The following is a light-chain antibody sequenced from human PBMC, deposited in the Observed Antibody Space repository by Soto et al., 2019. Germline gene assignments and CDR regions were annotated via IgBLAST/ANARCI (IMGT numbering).Light chain of an antibody. CDR3: QQYNSYST. CDR1: QDIGSA. J-gene: IGKJ2*01. CDR2: DAS. Sequence: IQLTQSPSSLSASVGDRVTITCRAGQDIGSALAWYQQRPGKAPKLLLYDASNLEAGVPSRFSGSGSGTDFTLTITSLRPEDFATYYCQQYNSYSTFGQGTKLEIK. V-gene: IGKV1-13*02.